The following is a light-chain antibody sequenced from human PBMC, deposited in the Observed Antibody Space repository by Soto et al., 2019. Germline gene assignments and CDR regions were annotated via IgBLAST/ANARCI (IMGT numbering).Light chain of an antibody. Sequence: DIQMTQSPSSLSASVGDRVTITCRASQSIRYYLNWYQQKPGKAPKLLIYAASSLHSGVPSRFSGSGSGTDFTLTISSLLPEDFATYYCQQSYSTPQNTFGQGTKLEIK. V-gene: IGKV1-39*01. CDR3: QQSYSTPQNT. CDR2: AAS. J-gene: IGKJ2*01. CDR1: QSIRYY.